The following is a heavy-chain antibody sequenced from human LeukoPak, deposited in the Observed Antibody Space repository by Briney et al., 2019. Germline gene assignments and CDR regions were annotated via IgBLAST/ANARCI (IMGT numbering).Heavy chain of an antibody. CDR1: GFTFSSYS. D-gene: IGHD5-24*01. CDR3: AGDGYNRLTGLDY. J-gene: IGHJ4*02. CDR2: ISSSSSYI. Sequence: GGCLRLSCAPSGFTFSSYSMNWVRQAPGRGLEWVSSISSSSSYIYYADSVKGRFTISRDNAKNSLYLQMKNRRSVDKAVYVCAGDGYNRLTGLDYWGQGRLVAVSS. V-gene: IGHV3-21*01.